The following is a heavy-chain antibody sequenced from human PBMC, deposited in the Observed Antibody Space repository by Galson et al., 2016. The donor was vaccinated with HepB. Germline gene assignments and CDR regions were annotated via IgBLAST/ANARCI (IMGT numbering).Heavy chain of an antibody. CDR3: ARDSGSVSFDY. Sequence: SLRLSCAASGFSVSSNYLSWVRQAPGKELEWVSVIFSAGTTYYADSVKGRFTISRDNSKNTLYLQMNSLRAEDTAVYYCARDSGSVSFDYWGQGTLVTVSS. D-gene: IGHD1-26*01. CDR1: GFSVSSNY. CDR2: IFSAGTT. J-gene: IGHJ4*02. V-gene: IGHV3-53*01.